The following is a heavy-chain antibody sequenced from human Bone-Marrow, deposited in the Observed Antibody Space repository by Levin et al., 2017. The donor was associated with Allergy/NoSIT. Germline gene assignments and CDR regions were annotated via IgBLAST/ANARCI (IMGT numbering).Heavy chain of an antibody. CDR2: ISSSATNI. CDR1: GFTFSDYY. CDR3: ARGADWFDL. V-gene: IGHV3-11*01. J-gene: IGHJ5*02. Sequence: GGSLRLSCAASGFTFSDYYMTWILQTPGKGLEWVSYISSSATNIYYDDSVKGRFTISRDNAKNSLFLQMNSLRAEDTAVYYCARGADWFDLWGQGTLVTVTS.